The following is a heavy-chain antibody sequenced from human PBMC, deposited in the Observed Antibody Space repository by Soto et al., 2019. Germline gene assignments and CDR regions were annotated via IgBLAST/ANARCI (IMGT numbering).Heavy chain of an antibody. D-gene: IGHD3-22*01. CDR2: IYSGGIT. CDR3: ARVTTFFYYYYMDV. V-gene: IGHV3-53*04. CDR1: GFTFDDYA. J-gene: IGHJ6*03. Sequence: GGSLRLSCAASGFTFDDYAMHWVRQAPGKGLEWVSVIYSGGITYYADSVKGRFTISRHNSKNTLYLQMNSLRAEDTAVYYCARVTTFFYYYYMDVWGKGTTVTVSS.